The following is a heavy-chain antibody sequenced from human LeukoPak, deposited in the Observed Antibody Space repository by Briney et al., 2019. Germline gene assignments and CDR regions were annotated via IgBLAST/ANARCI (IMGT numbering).Heavy chain of an antibody. CDR3: ARLWFGELSHDY. CDR2: ISAYNGNT. V-gene: IGHV1-18*04. J-gene: IGHJ4*02. D-gene: IGHD3-10*01. Sequence: GASVKVSCKASGYTFTSYGISWVRQAPGQGLEWMGWISAYNGNTNYAQKLQGRATMTTDTPTSTAYRELRSLRSDDTAVYYCARLWFGELSHDYWGQGTLVTVSS. CDR1: GYTFTSYG.